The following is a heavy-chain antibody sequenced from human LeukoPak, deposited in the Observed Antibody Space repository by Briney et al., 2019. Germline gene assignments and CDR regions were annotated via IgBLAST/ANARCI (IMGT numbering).Heavy chain of an antibody. CDR3: AKGDGAVAGIDY. J-gene: IGHJ4*02. V-gene: IGHV3-30*18. Sequence: GGSLRLSCAASGFSFSNSEMHWVRQAPGKGLEWVAVISYDGSNKYYADSVKGRFTISRDNSKNTLYLQMNSLRAEDTAVYYCAKGDGAVAGIDYWGQGTLVTVSS. D-gene: IGHD6-19*01. CDR2: ISYDGSNK. CDR1: GFSFSNSE.